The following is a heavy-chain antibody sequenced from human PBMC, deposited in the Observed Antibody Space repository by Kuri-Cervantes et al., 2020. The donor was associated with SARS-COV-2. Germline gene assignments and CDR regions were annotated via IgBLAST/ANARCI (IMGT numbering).Heavy chain of an antibody. CDR3: AIDKGGLYSYGSFDY. J-gene: IGHJ4*02. V-gene: IGHV4-38-2*02. Sequence: SETLSLTCAVSGYSISSGYYWGWIRQPPGEGLEWIGSIYHSGSTYYNPSLKSRVTISVDTSKNQFSLKLSSVTAADTAVYYCAIDKGGLYSYGSFDYWGQGTLVTVSS. CDR1: GYSISSGYY. CDR2: IYHSGST. D-gene: IGHD5-18*01.